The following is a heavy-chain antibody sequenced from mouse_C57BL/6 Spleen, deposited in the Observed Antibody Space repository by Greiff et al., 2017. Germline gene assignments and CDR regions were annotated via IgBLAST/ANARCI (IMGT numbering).Heavy chain of an antibody. V-gene: IGHV10-1*01. D-gene: IGHD2-4*01. CDR3: VRSDYDYDGSAMDY. CDR2: IRSKSNNYAT. J-gene: IGHJ4*01. Sequence: GGGLVQPKGSLKLSCAASGFSFNTYAMNWVRQAPGKGLEWVARIRSKSNNYATYYADSVKDRFTISRDDSESMLYLQMNNLKTEDTAMYYCVRSDYDYDGSAMDYWGQGTSVTVSS. CDR1: GFSFNTYA.